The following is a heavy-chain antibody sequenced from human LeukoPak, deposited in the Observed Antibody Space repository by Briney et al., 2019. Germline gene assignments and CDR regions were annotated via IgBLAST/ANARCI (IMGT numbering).Heavy chain of an antibody. CDR2: ISYDGSNK. J-gene: IGHJ4*02. D-gene: IGHD4-17*01. V-gene: IGHV3-30*04. CDR3: AKDVATDYGDYFFDY. CDR1: GFTFSSYA. Sequence: GGSLRLSCAASGFTFSSYAMHWVRQAPGKGLEWVAVISYDGSNKYYADSVKGRFTISRDNSKNTLYLQMNSLRAEDTAVYYCAKDVATDYGDYFFDYWGQGTLVTVSS.